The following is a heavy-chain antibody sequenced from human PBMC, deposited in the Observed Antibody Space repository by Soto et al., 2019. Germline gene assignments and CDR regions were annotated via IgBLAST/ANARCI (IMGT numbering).Heavy chain of an antibody. D-gene: IGHD2-2*01. J-gene: IGHJ6*02. CDR2: IWYDGSNK. CDR3: ARDRVPALPGAVYYYYYGMDV. Sequence: GGSLRLSCAASGFTFSSYGMHWVRQAPGKGLEWVAVIWYDGSNKYYADSVKGRFTISRDNSKNTLYLQMNSLRAEDTAVYYCARDRVPALPGAVYYYYYGMDVWGQGTTVTVSS. CDR1: GFTFSSYG. V-gene: IGHV3-33*01.